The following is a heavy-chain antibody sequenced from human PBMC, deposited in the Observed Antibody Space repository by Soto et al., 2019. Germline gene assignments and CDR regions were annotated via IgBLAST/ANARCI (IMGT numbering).Heavy chain of an antibody. CDR2: ISYDGGNK. CDR3: ASGGIAVH. D-gene: IGHD6-19*01. J-gene: IGHJ4*02. Sequence: DGVRQAPGKGLERVAVISYDGGNKYYADSVKGRFTISRDNAKNTLYLQMNSLRADDTAVYYCASGGIAVHWRQGTLVTVSS. V-gene: IGHV3-33*05.